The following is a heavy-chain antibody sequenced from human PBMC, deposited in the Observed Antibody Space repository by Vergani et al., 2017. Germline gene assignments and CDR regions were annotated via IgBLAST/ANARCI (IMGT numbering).Heavy chain of an antibody. CDR2: IDWDDDK. V-gene: IGHV2-70*04. J-gene: IGHJ4*02. CDR3: ARSSNWGATGFDY. Sequence: QVTLKESRPALLKPTQTLTLTCTFSGFSLSTSGMRVSWIRQPPGKALEWLARIDWDDDKFYNTSLKTRLTISKDTSKNQVVLTRTNMDPVGTATDDCARSSNWGATGFDYWGQGTLVTVSP. D-gene: IGHD7-27*01. CDR1: GFSLSTSGMR.